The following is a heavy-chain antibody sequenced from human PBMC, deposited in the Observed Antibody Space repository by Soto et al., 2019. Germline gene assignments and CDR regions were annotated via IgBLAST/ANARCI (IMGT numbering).Heavy chain of an antibody. CDR3: AREVAADGTFREDVFDI. CDR2: IIPIFTTT. V-gene: IGHV1-69*12. Sequence: QVHLVQSGAEVKKPGSSVKVSCKASGGTFSNHAINWVRQAPGQGLEWMGRIIPIFTTTNYAQKFQGRVTITADESKITAYMELSSLKHDATAVYYCAREVAADGTFREDVFDIWGQGTLVTVSS. J-gene: IGHJ3*02. D-gene: IGHD6-13*01. CDR1: GGTFSNHA.